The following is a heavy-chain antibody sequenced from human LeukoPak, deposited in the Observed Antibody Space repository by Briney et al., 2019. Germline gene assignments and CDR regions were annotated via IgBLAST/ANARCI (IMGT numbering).Heavy chain of an antibody. CDR1: GYTFTGYY. CDR3: ARSPRYDFWFLPPTDPPPPSDY. Sequence: RASVKVSCKASGYTFTGYYMHWVRQAPGQGLEWMGWINPNSGGTNYAQKFQGRVTMTRDTSISTAYRELSRLRSDGTAVYYGARSPRYDFWFLPPTDPPPPSDYWGQGTLVTVSS. CDR2: INPNSGGT. J-gene: IGHJ4*02. V-gene: IGHV1-2*02. D-gene: IGHD3-3*01.